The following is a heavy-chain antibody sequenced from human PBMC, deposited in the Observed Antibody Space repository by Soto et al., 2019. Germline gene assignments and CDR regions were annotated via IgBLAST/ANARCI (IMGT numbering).Heavy chain of an antibody. Sequence: PGGSLRLSCAASGFTFSGSAMHWVRQASGKGLEWVGRIRSKANSYATAYAASVKGRFTISRDDSKNTAYLQMNSLKTEDTAVYYCTRHWLIWFGAPRLGYYGMDVWGQGTTVTVSS. CDR1: GFTFSGSA. CDR3: TRHWLIWFGAPRLGYYGMDV. J-gene: IGHJ6*02. CDR2: IRSKANSYAT. D-gene: IGHD3-10*01. V-gene: IGHV3-73*01.